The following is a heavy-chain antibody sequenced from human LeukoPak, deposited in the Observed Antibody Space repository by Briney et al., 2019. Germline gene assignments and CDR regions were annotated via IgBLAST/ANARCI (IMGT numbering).Heavy chain of an antibody. CDR3: AKGGGGRLIYYYYMDV. Sequence: GGSLRPSCAASGFTFSSYWMSWVRQAPGKGLEWVSGISWDSDSIDYADSVKGRFTISRDNAKNSLYLQMNSLRAEDMALYYCAKGGGGRLIYYYYMDVWGKGTTVTVSS. CDR1: GFTFSSYW. J-gene: IGHJ6*03. V-gene: IGHV3-9*03. CDR2: ISWDSDSI. D-gene: IGHD3-16*01.